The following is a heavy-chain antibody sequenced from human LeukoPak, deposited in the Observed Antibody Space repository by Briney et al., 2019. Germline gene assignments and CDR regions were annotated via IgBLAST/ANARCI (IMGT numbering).Heavy chain of an antibody. Sequence: ASVKVSCKASGYTFTSYYMHWVRQAPGQGLEWMGIINPSGGSTSYAQKFQGRVTMTRDTSTSTVYMELSSLRSEDTAVYYCARDLHNAYDFWSGPRGYMDVWGKGTTVTVSS. CDR3: ARDLHNAYDFWSGPRGYMDV. J-gene: IGHJ6*03. CDR2: INPSGGST. V-gene: IGHV1-46*01. CDR1: GYTFTSYY. D-gene: IGHD3-3*01.